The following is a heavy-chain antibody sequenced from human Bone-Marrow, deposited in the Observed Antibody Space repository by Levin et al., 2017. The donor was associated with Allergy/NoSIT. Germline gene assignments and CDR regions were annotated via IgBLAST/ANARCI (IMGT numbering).Heavy chain of an antibody. CDR1: GFVFSSYW. V-gene: IGHV3-7*03. D-gene: IGHD4-17*01. J-gene: IGHJ4*02. CDR3: VRDSTVTGLFDY. Sequence: GGSLRLSCEGSGFVFSSYWMSWVRQAPGKGLEWVANIKQDGSDKYYVDSMRGRFTISRDNAKNSLYLQMNSLGAEDTAVYYCVRDSTVTGLFDYWGQGALVTVSS. CDR2: IKQDGSDK.